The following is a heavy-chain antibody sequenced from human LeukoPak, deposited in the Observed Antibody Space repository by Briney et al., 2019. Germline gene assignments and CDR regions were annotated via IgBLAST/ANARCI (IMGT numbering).Heavy chain of an antibody. CDR2: ISAYNGNT. V-gene: IGHV1-18*01. J-gene: IGHJ4*02. Sequence: ASVSVSCTASGYTFTSYGISWVRQAPGQGLEWMGWISAYNGNTNYAQKLQGRVTMTTDTSTSTAYMELRSLRSDDTAVYYCARDLYYYDSSGHDYWDQGTLVTVSS. D-gene: IGHD3-22*01. CDR1: GYTFTSYG. CDR3: ARDLYYYDSSGHDY.